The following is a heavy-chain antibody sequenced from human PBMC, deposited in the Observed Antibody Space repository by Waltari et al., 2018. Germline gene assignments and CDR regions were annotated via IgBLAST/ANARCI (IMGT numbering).Heavy chain of an antibody. CDR2: LSHDENTK. Sequence: QVQLVESGGGVVQPGRSLRLSCAASAFIIGTSVIHWVRQGPGKGLEWVAVLSHDENTKFYADSVKGRFTISRDNSKNTIYIQMNSLRPEDTAVYFCAREGYSSGLAGGFDIWGQGTMVTVSS. J-gene: IGHJ3*02. CDR3: AREGYSSGLAGGFDI. V-gene: IGHV3-30*04. CDR1: AFIIGTSV. D-gene: IGHD2-15*01.